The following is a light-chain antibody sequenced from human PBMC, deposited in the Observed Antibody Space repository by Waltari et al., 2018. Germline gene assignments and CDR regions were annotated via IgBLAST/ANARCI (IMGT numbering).Light chain of an antibody. J-gene: IGKJ1*01. CDR1: QSLGRW. V-gene: IGKV1-5*03. Sequence: DIQMTQSPFTLSASVGDGVSITCRASQSLGRWLAWYQQKPGKAPNLLVYKASTLESGVPSRFSGSGSGAEFTLTISSLQPDDFATYYCQQYNSFPWTFGQGTKVEVK. CDR2: KAS. CDR3: QQYNSFPWT.